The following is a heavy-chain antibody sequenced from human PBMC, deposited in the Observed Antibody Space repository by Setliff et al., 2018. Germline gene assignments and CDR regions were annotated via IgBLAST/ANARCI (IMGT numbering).Heavy chain of an antibody. CDR1: GGSISSGDYY. Sequence: SETLSLTCTVSGGSISSGDYYWTWIRQPPGKGLEWIGFIYYSGNTFYNPSLKSRLTISVDTSKNLFSLRLTSVTAADTAVYYCAREVIDPVSSDAFDIWGQGRMVTVSS. J-gene: IGHJ3*02. V-gene: IGHV4-30-4*08. D-gene: IGHD4-4*01. CDR2: IYYSGNT. CDR3: AREVIDPVSSDAFDI.